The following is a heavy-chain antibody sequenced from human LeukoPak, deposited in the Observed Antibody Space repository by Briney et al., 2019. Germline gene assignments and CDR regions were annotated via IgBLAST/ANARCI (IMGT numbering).Heavy chain of an antibody. D-gene: IGHD6-19*01. J-gene: IGHJ5*01. CDR3: AKPISGGLAVTADWFHP. V-gene: IGHV3-23*01. CDR2: INANSGTT. CDR1: GFAFSVYA. Sequence: GGSLTLTCTASGFAFSVYAMSWLRQPPGKGLEWVSTINANSGTTSYAASVRGRFTMSRDNSKSTRYLHLNTLRADDTGTYYCAKPISGGLAVTADWFHPWGQGTLV.